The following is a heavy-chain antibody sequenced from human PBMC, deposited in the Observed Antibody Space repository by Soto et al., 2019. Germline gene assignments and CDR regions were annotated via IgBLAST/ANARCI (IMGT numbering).Heavy chain of an antibody. V-gene: IGHV1-46*03. J-gene: IGHJ3*02. CDR2: INPSGGST. D-gene: IGHD2-15*01. CDR3: ARDMLVVAATRDAFDI. Sequence: ASVKVSCKASGYTFTSYYMHWVRQAPGQGLEWMGIINPSGGSTSYAQKFQGRVTMTRDTSTSTVYMELSSLRSEDTAVYYCARDMLVVAATRDAFDIWGQGTMVT. CDR1: GYTFTSYY.